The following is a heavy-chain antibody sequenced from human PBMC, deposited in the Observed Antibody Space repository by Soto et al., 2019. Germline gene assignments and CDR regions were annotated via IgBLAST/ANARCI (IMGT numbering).Heavy chain of an antibody. V-gene: IGHV1-2*02. CDR2: INPNSGGT. Sequence: ASVKVSCKASGYTFTGYYMHWVRQAPGQGLEWMGWINPNSGGTNYAQKFQGRVTTTRDTSTSTVYMELSSLRSEDTAVYYCLSGSSLKAYYYYGMDVWGQGTTVTVSS. J-gene: IGHJ6*02. D-gene: IGHD3-10*01. CDR3: LSGSSLKAYYYYGMDV. CDR1: GYTFTGYY.